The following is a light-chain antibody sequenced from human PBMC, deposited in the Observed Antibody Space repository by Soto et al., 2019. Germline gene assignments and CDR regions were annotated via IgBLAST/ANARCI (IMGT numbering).Light chain of an antibody. J-gene: IGKJ1*01. CDR3: MQGTHWPPT. Sequence: DAVMTQSPLSLHVTLGQPASISCRSSQSLAYSDGNTYLNWFQQRPGQSPRRLIYTVSNRDSGVPDRFSGSGSGTDFTLKISRVEADDVGVYFCMQGTHWPPTFGQGTKVDIK. CDR2: TVS. V-gene: IGKV2-30*01. CDR1: QSLAYSDGNTY.